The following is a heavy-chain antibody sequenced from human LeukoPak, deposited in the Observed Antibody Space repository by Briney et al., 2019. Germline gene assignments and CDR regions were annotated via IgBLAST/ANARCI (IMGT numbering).Heavy chain of an antibody. J-gene: IGHJ5*02. V-gene: IGHV3-30*02. CDR3: ARDGAVGYCSGGSCYSHNWFDP. CDR2: ILYDGNDE. D-gene: IGHD2-15*01. CDR1: GFTFSNYG. Sequence: PGGSLRLSCTASGFTFSNYGMHWVRQAPGKGLEWVAVILYDGNDEYYTDSVKGRFAISRDNSKNTLYLQMNSLRAEDTAVYYCARDGAVGYCSGGSCYSHNWFDPWGQGTLDTVSS.